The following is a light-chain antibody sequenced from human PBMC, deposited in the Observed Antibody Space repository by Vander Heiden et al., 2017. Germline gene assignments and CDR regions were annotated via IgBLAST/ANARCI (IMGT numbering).Light chain of an antibody. Sequence: QSALTPPHSASLSPGQSVTLTCTGTSSAIGADNYVPWYQQHPGKAPKLLIYDVTKRPSGVPDRFSASKSGTTASLTVPGLRAEDEADYYCSSYAGTNNWGVFGGGTKLTVL. V-gene: IGLV2-8*01. CDR1: SSAIGADNY. J-gene: IGLJ2*01. CDR3: SSYAGTNNWGV. CDR2: DVT.